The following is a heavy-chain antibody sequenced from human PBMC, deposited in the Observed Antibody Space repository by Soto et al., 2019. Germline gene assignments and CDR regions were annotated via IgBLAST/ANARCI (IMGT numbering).Heavy chain of an antibody. CDR1: GFTFSNSY. J-gene: IGHJ3*02. CDR2: IKRKSDGETT. V-gene: IGHV3-15*01. D-gene: IGHD7-27*01. Sequence: EVQLVESGGGLVKPGGSLRLSCAASGFTFSNSYMTWGRQTPGKGLEWLGRIKRKSDGETTDYAVPVKGRFTISRDDAKSTVYLQMNSLKTEDTAMYYCGTGSAFDIWGQGTIVTVSS. CDR3: GTGSAFDI.